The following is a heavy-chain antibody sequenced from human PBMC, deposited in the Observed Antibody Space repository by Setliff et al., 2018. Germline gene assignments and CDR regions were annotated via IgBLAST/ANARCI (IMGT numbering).Heavy chain of an antibody. V-gene: IGHV4-34*01. CDR1: GGPFSDYY. Sequence: PSETLSLTCTFYGGPFSDYYWGWVRQTPGKGLEWIAEINPSGTTNYIPSLKSRLTISVDTSERQFSLKLISVTAADTAVYYCRFGSYVYKNDYWGRGALVTVSS. D-gene: IGHD3-16*01. J-gene: IGHJ4*02. CDR2: INPSGTT. CDR3: RFGSYVYKNDY.